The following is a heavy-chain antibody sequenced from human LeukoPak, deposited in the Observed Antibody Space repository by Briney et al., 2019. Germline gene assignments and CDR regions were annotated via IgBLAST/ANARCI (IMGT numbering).Heavy chain of an antibody. CDR1: GGSISTYY. Sequence: SETLSLTCTVSGGSISTYYWSWIRQSPGKGLEWIAYIDYSGSTNYNPSLKSRVTISVDTSKNQFSLKLSSVTAADTAVYYCARRSSTLFDPWGQGTLVTVSS. J-gene: IGHJ5*02. CDR2: IDYSGST. D-gene: IGHD2-2*01. CDR3: ARRSSTLFDP. V-gene: IGHV4-59*01.